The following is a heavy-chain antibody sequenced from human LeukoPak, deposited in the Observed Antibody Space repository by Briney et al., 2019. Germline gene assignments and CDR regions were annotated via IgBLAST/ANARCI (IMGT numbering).Heavy chain of an antibody. V-gene: IGHV4-4*07. J-gene: IGHJ4*02. CDR1: DGSISGYY. D-gene: IGHD6-13*01. Sequence: SETLSLTCCVSDGSISGYYWSWIRQPARKGLEWIGRMHTSGSSNYNVSLKSRVAMSVDTSRNQFALRLSSVTAADTAIYYCARDLGSGWYDYWGQGTLATVSS. CDR3: ARDLGSGWYDY. CDR2: MHTSGSS.